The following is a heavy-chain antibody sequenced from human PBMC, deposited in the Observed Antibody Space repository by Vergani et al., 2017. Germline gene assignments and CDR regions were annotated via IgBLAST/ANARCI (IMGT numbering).Heavy chain of an antibody. CDR1: GFTFGSYA. J-gene: IGHJ6*02. V-gene: IGHV3-23*01. CDR3: AKVHLSGTLFSYCGMGV. D-gene: IGHD3-10*01. Sequence: EVQLLESGGGLVQLGGSLRLSCAASGFTFGSYAMNWVRQAQGKGLEWVSGISAGASTAYHADSVKGRFTISRDNSKNTLYLQLNSLRAEDTAVYYCAKVHLSGTLFSYCGMGVWGHGTTVTVSS. CDR2: ISAGASTA.